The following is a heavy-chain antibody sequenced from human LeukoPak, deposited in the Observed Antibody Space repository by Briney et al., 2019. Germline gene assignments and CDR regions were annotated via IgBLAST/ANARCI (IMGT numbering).Heavy chain of an antibody. V-gene: IGHV3-74*01. CDR3: ARVGYCSGGSCYSPNHYYGMDV. D-gene: IGHD2-15*01. CDR1: GFTFSSNW. CDR2: INSDGSST. Sequence: GGSLRLSCAASGFTFSSNWMHWLRQAPGKGLVWVSRINSDGSSTSYADSVKGRFTISRDNAKNTLYLQMNSLRAEDTAVYYCARVGYCSGGSCYSPNHYYGMDVWGQGTTATVSS. J-gene: IGHJ6*02.